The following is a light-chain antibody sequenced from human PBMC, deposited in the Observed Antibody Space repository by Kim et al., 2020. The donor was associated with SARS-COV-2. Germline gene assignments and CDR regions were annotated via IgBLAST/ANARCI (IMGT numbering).Light chain of an antibody. CDR1: VSVYRNL. CDR3: QHYGGSSTQT. J-gene: IGKJ1*01. V-gene: IGKV3-20*01. CDR2: GS. Sequence: PRGRGTPILRGRVSVYRNLFARDQQKPGPAPQALLFCGSHKGPWHPNRVSGSGAGADFTLTISRLEPEDFAVYYCQHYGGSSTQTFGQGTKVDIK.